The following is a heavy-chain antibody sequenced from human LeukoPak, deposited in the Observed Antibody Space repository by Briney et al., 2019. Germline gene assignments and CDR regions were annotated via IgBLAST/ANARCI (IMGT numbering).Heavy chain of an antibody. CDR3: ARATQRYCSGTTCFPYWFDT. CDR1: GGSMAHYF. CDR2: THTSGSP. V-gene: IGHV4-4*09. D-gene: IGHD2-2*01. J-gene: IGHJ5*02. Sequence: SGTLSLTCTVSGGSMAHYFWNWIRQPPGKGLEWIGYTHTSGSPDYSRSLKSRVTIYTSKNQFSPMLSSVTAADTAVHFSARATQRYCSGTTCFPYWFDTWGQGTLATVSS.